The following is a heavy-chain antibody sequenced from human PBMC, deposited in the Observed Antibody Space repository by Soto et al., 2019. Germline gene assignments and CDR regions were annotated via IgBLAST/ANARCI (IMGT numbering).Heavy chain of an antibody. CDR3: ARSYSYGWNEY. CDR1: GYTFTNYD. J-gene: IGHJ4*02. V-gene: IGHV1-8*01. D-gene: IGHD5-18*01. Sequence: ASVKVSCKASGYTFTNYDITWVRQAAGQGLEWVGWVNPNSGYTAYAQKFVGRVTMTRNTPLRTAYMELSSLTSGDTAVYYCARSYSYGWNEYWGQGTLLTVSS. CDR2: VNPNSGYT.